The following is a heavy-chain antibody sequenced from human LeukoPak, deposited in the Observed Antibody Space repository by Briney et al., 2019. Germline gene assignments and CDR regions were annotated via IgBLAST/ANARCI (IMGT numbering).Heavy chain of an antibody. CDR2: ISSSSSYI. CDR3: ARDISRNGYKIGFDY. V-gene: IGHV3-21*01. CDR1: GFTFSSYS. J-gene: IGHJ4*02. D-gene: IGHD5-24*01. Sequence: GGSLRLSCAASGFTFSSYSMNWVRQAPGKGLEWVSSISSSSSYIYYADSVKGRFTISRDNAKNSLYLQMNSLRAEDTAVYYCARDISRNGYKIGFDYWGQGTLVTVSS.